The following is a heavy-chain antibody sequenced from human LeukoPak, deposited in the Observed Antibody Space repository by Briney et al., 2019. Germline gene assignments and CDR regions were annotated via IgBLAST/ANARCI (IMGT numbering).Heavy chain of an antibody. V-gene: IGHV3-66*01. CDR2: IYGTGTT. J-gene: IGHJ6*01. CDR3: AREARYYDILTGFHNYSGVDV. D-gene: IGHD3-9*01. Sequence: GGSLRLSCAGSGFTVTSRYMTWVRQAPGKGLECVSAIYGTGTTSYANSVKGRFTVSRESSSNTLHLQMNSLRAEDSAVYYCAREARYYDILTGFHNYSGVDVWGEGTTVTVSS. CDR1: GFTVTSRY.